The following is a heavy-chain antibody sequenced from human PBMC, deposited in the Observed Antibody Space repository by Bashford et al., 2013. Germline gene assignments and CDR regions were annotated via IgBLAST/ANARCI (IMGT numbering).Heavy chain of an antibody. CDR1: GYTFTSYY. D-gene: IGHD3-22*01. J-gene: IGHJ4*02. Sequence: ASVKVSCKASGYTFTSYYIHWVRQAPGQGLEWMGLIGPGGAGTRYAQKFQGRVTMTDDTSTSTVYMELSSLRSEDTAVYYCARTPDYDSSGYYDNWGQGTLVTVSS. V-gene: IGHV1-46*01. CDR3: ARTPDYDSSGYYDN. CDR2: IGPGGAGT.